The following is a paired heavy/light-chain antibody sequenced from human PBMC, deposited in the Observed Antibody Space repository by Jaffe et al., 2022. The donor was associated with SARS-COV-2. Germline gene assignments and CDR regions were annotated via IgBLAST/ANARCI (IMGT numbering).Light chain of an antibody. CDR3: QQYGRSPTWT. CDR1: QSVSSNY. Sequence: EIVLTQSPGTLSLSPGERATLSCRASQSVSSNYLAWYQQKPGQAPRLLISGTSSRATGIPDRFSGSGSGTDFTLTISRLEPEDFAVYYCQQYGRSPTWTFGQGTKVEIK. CDR2: GTS. J-gene: IGKJ1*01. V-gene: IGKV3-20*01.
Heavy chain of an antibody. D-gene: IGHD6-19*01. Sequence: EVQLVESGGDLVQPGRSLRLSCAASGFTFDDYAMHWVRQAPGKGLEWVSGITWNSGNTDYADSVKGRFTISRDNAKNSLYLQMNSLRAEDTAFYYCAKDVGGSISWYRRPFDSWGQGTLVTVSS. J-gene: IGHJ4*02. CDR1: GFTFDDYA. CDR3: AKDVGGSISWYRRPFDS. V-gene: IGHV3-9*01. CDR2: ITWNSGNT.